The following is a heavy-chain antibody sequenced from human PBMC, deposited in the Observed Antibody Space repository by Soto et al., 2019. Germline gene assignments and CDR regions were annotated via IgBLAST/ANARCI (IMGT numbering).Heavy chain of an antibody. CDR1: GYTFTSYD. V-gene: IGHV1-8*01. Sequence: ASVKVSCKASGYTFTSYDINWVRQATGQGLEWMGWMNPNSGNTGYAQKFQGRVTMTRNTSISTAYMELSSLRSEDTAVYYCARGKRAAAGPYYYYYMDVWGKGTTVTVSS. J-gene: IGHJ6*03. CDR3: ARGKRAAAGPYYYYYMDV. D-gene: IGHD6-13*01. CDR2: MNPNSGNT.